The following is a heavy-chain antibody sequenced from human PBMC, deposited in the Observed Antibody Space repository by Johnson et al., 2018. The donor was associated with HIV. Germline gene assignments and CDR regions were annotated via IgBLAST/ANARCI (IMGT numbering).Heavy chain of an antibody. V-gene: IGHV3-20*04. CDR2: IDWNGGST. Sequence: VQLVESGGRVVRRGGSLRLSCAASGFTFDDYGMSWVRQGPGKGLEWVSGIDWNGGSTGYADSVQGRFTISRDNTKNSLHLQMNSLRGEDTALYYCARGFVRISMILVADAFDLWGQGTMVTVSS. CDR3: ARGFVRISMILVADAFDL. CDR1: GFTFDDYG. J-gene: IGHJ3*01. D-gene: IGHD3-22*01.